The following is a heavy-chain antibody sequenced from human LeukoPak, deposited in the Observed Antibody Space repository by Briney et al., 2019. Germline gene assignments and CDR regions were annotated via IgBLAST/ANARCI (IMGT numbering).Heavy chain of an antibody. D-gene: IGHD3-22*01. CDR1: GYTFTSYG. CDR2: ISAYNGNT. CDR3: ARVLICYDSSGRTYYFDY. J-gene: IGHJ4*02. V-gene: IGHV1-18*01. Sequence: ASVKVSCKASGYTFTSYGISWVRQAPGQGLEWMGWISAYNGNTNYAQKLQGRVTMTTDTPTNTAYMELKRLRTDDTAVYHCARVLICYDSSGRTYYFDYWGQGTLVTVSS.